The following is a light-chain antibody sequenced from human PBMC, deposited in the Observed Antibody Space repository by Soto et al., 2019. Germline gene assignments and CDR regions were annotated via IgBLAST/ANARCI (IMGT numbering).Light chain of an antibody. V-gene: IGKV1-13*02. J-gene: IGKJ5*01. CDR3: QQFNSYPRNT. CDR2: DAS. Sequence: AIQLTQSPSSLSASVGDRVTITCRASQGISSDLAWYQQKPGKAPKLLIYDASSLESGVQSRFSGSGSGTDFTLTISSLQPEDFATYYCQQFNSYPRNTFGQGTRLEIK. CDR1: QGISSD.